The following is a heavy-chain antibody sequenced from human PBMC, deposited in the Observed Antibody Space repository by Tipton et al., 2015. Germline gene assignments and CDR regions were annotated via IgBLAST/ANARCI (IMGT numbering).Heavy chain of an antibody. V-gene: IGHV3-7*01. Sequence: SLRLSCAASGFTFSSNWMSWVRQAPGKGLEWVANIKEDGSEKFYVDSVKGRFTISRDNAKNSLYLQMNSLRAEDTAVYYCARFNYDSSGYYFDYWGQRTLVTVSS. D-gene: IGHD3-22*01. CDR3: ARFNYDSSGYYFDY. CDR1: GFTFSSNW. CDR2: IKEDGSEK. J-gene: IGHJ4*02.